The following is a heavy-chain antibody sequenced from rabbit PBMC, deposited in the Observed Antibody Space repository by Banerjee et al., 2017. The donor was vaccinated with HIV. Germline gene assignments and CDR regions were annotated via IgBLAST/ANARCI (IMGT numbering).Heavy chain of an antibody. CDR2: IDNGDGNT. V-gene: IGHV1S47*01. J-gene: IGHJ4*01. Sequence: QEQLEESGGGLVKPEGSLTLTCKGSGFDISKHAMCWVRQAPGKGPEWIACIDNGDGNTYYASWAKGRFTISRASSTTVTLQMTSLTAADTATYLCARDLAGVIGWNFNLWGPGTLVTVS. D-gene: IGHD4-1*01. CDR3: ARDLAGVIGWNFNL. CDR1: GFDISKHA.